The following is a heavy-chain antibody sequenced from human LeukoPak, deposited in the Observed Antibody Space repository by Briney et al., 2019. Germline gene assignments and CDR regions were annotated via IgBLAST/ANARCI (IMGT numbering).Heavy chain of an antibody. CDR2: IYYSGST. J-gene: IGHJ4*02. CDR3: ARLRGYYFDY. Sequence: PSQPLSLICTLSGRSNRSGDYFWHWIRPPPGKGLEWIGYIYYSGSTYYNPSLKSRVTISVDTSKSQFSLKLSSVTAADTAVYYCARLRGYYFDYWGQGTLVTVSS. CDR1: GRSNRSGDYF. V-gene: IGHV4-30-4*08. D-gene: IGHD3-16*01.